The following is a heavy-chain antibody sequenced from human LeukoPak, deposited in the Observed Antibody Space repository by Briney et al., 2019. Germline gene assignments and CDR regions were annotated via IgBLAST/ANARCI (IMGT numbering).Heavy chain of an antibody. J-gene: IGHJ4*02. CDR1: GFTFSSYG. CDR3: ENPILRAN. Sequence: GRSLRLSCAASGFTFSSYGMHWVRQAPGKGLEWVAVISYDGSNKYYAASVKGRFTISRDNSKNTLYLQMNSLRAEDTAVYYCENPILRANWGQGTLVTVSS. CDR2: ISYDGSNK. V-gene: IGHV3-30*18.